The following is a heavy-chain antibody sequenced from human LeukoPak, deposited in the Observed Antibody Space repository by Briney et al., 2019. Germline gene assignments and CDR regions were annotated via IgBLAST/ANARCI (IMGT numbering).Heavy chain of an antibody. J-gene: IGHJ4*02. D-gene: IGHD4-17*01. CDR3: ARDYTTGPYYFDY. V-gene: IGHV1-2*02. Sequence: ASVKVSCKASGYTFTGYYMHWVRQAPGQGLEWMGWINPNSGGTNYAQKFQGRVTMTRDTSISTAYMELSRLRSDDTAVYYCARDYTTGPYYFDYWGQGTLVTVSS. CDR1: GYTFTGYY. CDR2: INPNSGGT.